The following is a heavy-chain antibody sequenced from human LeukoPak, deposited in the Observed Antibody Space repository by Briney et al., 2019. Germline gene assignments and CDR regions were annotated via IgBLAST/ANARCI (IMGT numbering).Heavy chain of an antibody. CDR2: IYSGSST. D-gene: IGHD6-19*01. Sequence: GGSLRLSCAASGFTVSSNYMSWVRQAPGKGLEWVSVIYSGSSTYYADSVKGRFTISRDNSKNTLYLQMNSLRAEDTAVYYCAREIGSSGFFDYWGQGTLVTVSS. V-gene: IGHV3-53*01. J-gene: IGHJ4*02. CDR1: GFTVSSNY. CDR3: AREIGSSGFFDY.